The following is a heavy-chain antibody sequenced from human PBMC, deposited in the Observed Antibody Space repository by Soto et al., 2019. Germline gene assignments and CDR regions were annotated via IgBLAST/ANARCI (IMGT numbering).Heavy chain of an antibody. J-gene: IGHJ4*02. CDR2: IWYDGSNK. CDR1: GFTVSSTY. Sequence: GGSLRLSCAASGFTVSSTYLTWVRQAPGKGLEWVAVIWYDGSNKYYADSVKGRFTISRDNSKNTLYLQMNSLRAEDTAVYYCVRVQGQPGYFDYWGQGTLVTVSS. V-gene: IGHV3-33*08. CDR3: VRVQGQPGYFDY. D-gene: IGHD6-13*01.